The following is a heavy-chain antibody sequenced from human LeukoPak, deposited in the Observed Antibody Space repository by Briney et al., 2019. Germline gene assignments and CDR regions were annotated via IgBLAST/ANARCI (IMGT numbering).Heavy chain of an antibody. CDR2: ISWNSGSI. D-gene: IGHD1-14*01. CDR1: GFTFDDYA. J-gene: IGHJ6*02. Sequence: GGSLRLSCAASGFTFDDYAMHWVRHAPGKGLEWVSGISWNSGSIGYADSVKGRFTISRDNAKNSLYLQMNSLRAEDTALYYCAKDRATSYYYYGMDVWGQGTTVTVSS. CDR3: AKDRATSYYYYGMDV. V-gene: IGHV3-9*01.